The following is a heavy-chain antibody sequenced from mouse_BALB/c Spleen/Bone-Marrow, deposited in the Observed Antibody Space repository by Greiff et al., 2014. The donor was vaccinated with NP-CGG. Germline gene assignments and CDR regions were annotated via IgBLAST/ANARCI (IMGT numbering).Heavy chain of an antibody. J-gene: IGHJ2*01. V-gene: IGHV5-9-1*01. Sequence: DVMLVESGGGLVKPGGSLKLSCAASGFTFSSYAMSWVRQTPEKRLERVATISSGGSYTYYPDSVKGRFTISRDNAKNTLYLQMSSLRSEDTAMYYCARSGVCGYYFGGQGTTLTVSS. CDR1: GFTFSSYA. D-gene: IGHD2-3*01. CDR2: ISSGGSYT. CDR3: ARSGVCGYYF.